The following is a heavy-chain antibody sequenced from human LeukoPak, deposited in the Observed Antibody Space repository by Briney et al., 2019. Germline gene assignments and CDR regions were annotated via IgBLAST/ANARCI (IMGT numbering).Heavy chain of an antibody. Sequence: GGSLRLSCAASGFTFSSHRMSWVRQAPGKGLEWVANIKKDGSEKYYVDSVKGRFTISRDNAKTSLYLQMNSLRAEDTAVYYCARGSAPGAYVYYYMDVWGKGTTVTVSS. CDR3: ARGSAPGAYVYYYMDV. V-gene: IGHV3-7*01. D-gene: IGHD1-26*01. CDR2: IKKDGSEK. CDR1: GFTFSSHR. J-gene: IGHJ6*03.